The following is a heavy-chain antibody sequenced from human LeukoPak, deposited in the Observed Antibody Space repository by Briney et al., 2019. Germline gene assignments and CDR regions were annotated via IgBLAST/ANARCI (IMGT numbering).Heavy chain of an antibody. CDR3: ARAVGGDGSGSL. CDR1: GDSISSGDYY. Sequence: PSETLSLTCTVSGDSISSGDYYWSWIRQPPGKGLEWIGYIYYRVTSDYNPSLKSRVTMSVDMSTRQISPKLSSVTAADTAVYYCARAVGGDGSGSLWGPGTLVTVSS. CDR2: IYYRVTS. V-gene: IGHV4-61*08. D-gene: IGHD3-10*01. J-gene: IGHJ4*02.